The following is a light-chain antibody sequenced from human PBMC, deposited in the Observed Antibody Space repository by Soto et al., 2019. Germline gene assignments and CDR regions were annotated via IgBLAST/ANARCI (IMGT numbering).Light chain of an antibody. CDR2: DAS. CDR1: QSIGSW. J-gene: IGKJ1*01. CDR3: QQYNSYPIT. V-gene: IGKV1-5*01. Sequence: DIPITQSPSTLSASLGDRVTITCRASQSIGSWLAWYQQKPGKAPKLLIYDASSLESGVPSRFSGSGSGTEFTLTISSLQPDDFATYYCQQYNSYPITFGQGTKVDIK.